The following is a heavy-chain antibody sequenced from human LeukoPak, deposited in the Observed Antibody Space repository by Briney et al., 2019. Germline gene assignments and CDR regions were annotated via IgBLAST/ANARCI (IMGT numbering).Heavy chain of an antibody. Sequence: SETLSLTCTVSGGCISSYYWSWIRQPPGKGLECIGYIYYSGSTNYSPSLKSRLTISVDTSKNQFSLKLSSLTAADTAVYYCARAFSRTEYYFDYWGQGTLVTVSS. CDR3: ARAFSRTEYYFDY. D-gene: IGHD2-2*01. V-gene: IGHV4-59*01. CDR1: GGCISSYY. J-gene: IGHJ4*02. CDR2: IYYSGST.